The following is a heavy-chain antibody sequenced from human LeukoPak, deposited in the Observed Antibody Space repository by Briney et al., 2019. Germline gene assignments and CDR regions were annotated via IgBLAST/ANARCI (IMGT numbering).Heavy chain of an antibody. Sequence: GGSLRLSCAASGFTFSNAWMSWVRQAPGKGLEWVGRIKSKTDGGTTDYAAPVKGRSTISRDDSKNTLYLQMNSLKTEDTAVYYCTTETRSYYDFWSGYPRFDPWGQGTLVTVSS. CDR2: IKSKTDGGTT. CDR1: GFTFSNAW. V-gene: IGHV3-15*01. D-gene: IGHD3-3*01. CDR3: TTETRSYYDFWSGYPRFDP. J-gene: IGHJ5*02.